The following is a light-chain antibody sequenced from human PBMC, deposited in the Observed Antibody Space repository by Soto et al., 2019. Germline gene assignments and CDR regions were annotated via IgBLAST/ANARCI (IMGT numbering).Light chain of an antibody. Sequence: QSVLTQPRSVSGSPGQSVTISCTGTSSDVGGYNYVSWYQQYAGKTPKLLIYDVSKRPSGVPDRFSGSKSGNTASLSISGLQAEDEADYYCSSYAGTYTEVFGGGTKLTVL. CDR1: SSDVGGYNY. CDR3: SSYAGTYTEV. V-gene: IGLV2-11*01. CDR2: DVS. J-gene: IGLJ2*01.